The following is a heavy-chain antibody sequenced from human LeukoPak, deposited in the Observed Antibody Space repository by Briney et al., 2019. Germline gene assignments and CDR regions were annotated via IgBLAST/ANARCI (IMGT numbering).Heavy chain of an antibody. CDR2: IHYRGST. CDR1: GGSISNYY. V-gene: IGHV4-59*01. CDR3: ARINGHIFDY. D-gene: IGHD5-24*01. J-gene: IGHJ4*02. Sequence: SETLSLTCTVSGGSISNYYWSWIRQPPRKGLEWIGYIHYRGSTNYNPSLKSRATISVDMSKNEFSLKLSSVTTADTAIYYCARINGHIFDYWGQGTLVTVSS.